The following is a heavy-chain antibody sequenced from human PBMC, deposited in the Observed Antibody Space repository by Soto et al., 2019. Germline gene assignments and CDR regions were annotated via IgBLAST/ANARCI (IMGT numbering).Heavy chain of an antibody. CDR3: AREEGGGYDHRWFDP. Sequence: QVQLQESGPGLVKPSQTLSLTCTVSGGSISSGGLYWSWIRQHPGKGLEWIGYIFYSGSTYYNPSIKSRVSISVDTSENQLSLKLSSVPAADTAVNYCAREEGGGYDHRWFDPWGQGTLVTVSS. J-gene: IGHJ5*02. CDR1: GGSISSGGLY. D-gene: IGHD5-12*01. CDR2: IFYSGST. V-gene: IGHV4-31*03.